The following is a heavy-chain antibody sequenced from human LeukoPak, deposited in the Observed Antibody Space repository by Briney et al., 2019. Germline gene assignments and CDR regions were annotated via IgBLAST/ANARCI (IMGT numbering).Heavy chain of an antibody. CDR1: GFSFSEHG. D-gene: IGHD2-15*01. V-gene: IGHV3-33*06. J-gene: IGHJ4*02. Sequence: QPGGSLRLSCAASGFSFSEHGMHWVRQAPGKGPEWVTVTWYDGSNNHYADSVKGRFTISRDNSKNTLYLQMNSLRAEDTAIYFCAKELRRSPTYYFDYWGQGTLVTVSS. CDR3: AKELRRSPTYYFDY. CDR2: TWYDGSNN.